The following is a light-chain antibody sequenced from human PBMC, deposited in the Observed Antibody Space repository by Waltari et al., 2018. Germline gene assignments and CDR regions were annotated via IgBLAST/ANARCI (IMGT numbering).Light chain of an antibody. J-gene: IGKJ1*01. V-gene: IGKV3D-15*01. CDR2: EAS. Sequence: EIVLTQSPGTLSLSPGERATLSCRASQSISKYLAWYQQKPGQAPRLLIYEASIRATGIPARFSGSGSGTEFSLTISSLQPEDFAVYYCQKYKALPATFGQGTKVEIK. CDR3: QKYKALPAT. CDR1: QSISKY.